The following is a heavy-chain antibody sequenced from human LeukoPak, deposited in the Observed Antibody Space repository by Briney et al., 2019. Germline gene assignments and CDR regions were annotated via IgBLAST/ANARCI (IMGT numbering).Heavy chain of an antibody. CDR2: MRYDGNNK. V-gene: IGHV3-30*02. J-gene: IGHJ4*02. D-gene: IGHD7-27*01. Sequence: PGGSLRLSCRTSGFTFSSYGMHWLRQAPGKGLEWVAFMRYDGNNKYYADYVKGRFTISRDNSKNTLYMQMHSLRSEDTAMYYCAKEEGNTLGDYWGQGTMVTVSS. CDR1: GFTFSSYG. CDR3: AKEEGNTLGDY.